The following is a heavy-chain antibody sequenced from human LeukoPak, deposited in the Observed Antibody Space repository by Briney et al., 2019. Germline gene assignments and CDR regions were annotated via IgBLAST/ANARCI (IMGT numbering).Heavy chain of an antibody. J-gene: IGHJ4*02. D-gene: IGHD4-17*01. CDR3: AALHTGTFIDY. V-gene: IGHV3-30*02. CDR2: VRYDGSAK. CDR1: GFSFSGCG. Sequence: PGGSLRLSCAASGFSFSGCGMHWIRQVPGKGLEWVSFVRYDGSAKFYTDSVKGRFAISRDNSKNTLSLQMNRLRDEDTAVYYCAALHTGTFIDYWGQGTLVTVSS.